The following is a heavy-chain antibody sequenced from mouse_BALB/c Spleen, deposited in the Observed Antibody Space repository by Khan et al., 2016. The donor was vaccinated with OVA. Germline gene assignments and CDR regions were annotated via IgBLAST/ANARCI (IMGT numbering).Heavy chain of an antibody. CDR1: GYSITSEYA. CDR2: INYSGNT. V-gene: IGHV3-2*02. J-gene: IGHJ3*01. Sequence: VQLQESGPGLVKPSQSLSLTCTVTGYSITSEYAWNWIRQFPGNKLEWMGYINYSGNTRFNPSLKSRTSITRDTSKNQFFLQLNSVTTGDTATYYCARKDYYDYDPFPYWGQGTLGTVAA. CDR3: ARKDYYDYDPFPY. D-gene: IGHD2-4*01.